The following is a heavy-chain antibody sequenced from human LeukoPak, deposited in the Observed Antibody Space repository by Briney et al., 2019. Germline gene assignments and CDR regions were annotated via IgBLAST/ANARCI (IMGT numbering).Heavy chain of an antibody. V-gene: IGHV1-69*02. Sequence: GASVKVSCKASGGTFSSYTISWVRQAPGQGLEWMGRVIPILGIANYAQKFQGRVTITADKSTSTAYMELSSLRSEDTAVYYCARTPISSIAALFDYWGQGTLVTVSS. CDR3: ARTPISSIAALFDY. CDR2: VIPILGIA. CDR1: GGTFSSYT. J-gene: IGHJ4*02. D-gene: IGHD6-6*01.